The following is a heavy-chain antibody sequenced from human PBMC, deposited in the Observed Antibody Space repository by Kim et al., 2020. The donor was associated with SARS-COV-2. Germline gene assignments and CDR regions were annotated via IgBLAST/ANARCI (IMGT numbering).Heavy chain of an antibody. Sequence: SETLSLTCAVYGGSFSGYYWSWIRQPPGKGLEWIGEINHSGSTNYNPSLKSRVTISVDTSKNQFSLKLSSVTAADTAVYYCARVPFRVARPPGLYYFDYWGQGTLVTVSS. CDR2: INHSGST. V-gene: IGHV4-34*01. J-gene: IGHJ4*02. CDR3: ARVPFRVARPPGLYYFDY. CDR1: GGSFSGYY. D-gene: IGHD6-19*01.